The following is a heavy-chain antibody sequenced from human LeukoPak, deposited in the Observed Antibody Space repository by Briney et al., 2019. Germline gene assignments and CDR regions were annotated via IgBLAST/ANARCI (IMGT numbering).Heavy chain of an antibody. CDR1: GFTFSSYS. CDR3: ARGSGDSDYDWVYYYYYMDV. CDR2: ISSSSSTI. J-gene: IGHJ6*03. D-gene: IGHD5-12*01. Sequence: PGGSLRLSCAASGFTFSSYSMNWVRQAPGKGLEWVSYISSSSSTIYYADSVKGRFTISRDNAKNSLYLQMNSLRAEDTAVYYCARGSGDSDYDWVYYYYYMDVWGKGTTVTVSS. V-gene: IGHV3-48*04.